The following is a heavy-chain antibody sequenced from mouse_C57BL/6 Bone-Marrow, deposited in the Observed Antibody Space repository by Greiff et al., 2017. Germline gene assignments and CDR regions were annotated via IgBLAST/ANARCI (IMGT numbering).Heavy chain of an antibody. CDR3: TSTTVRAMDY. J-gene: IGHJ4*01. CDR2: IDPENGDT. V-gene: IGHV14-4*01. Sequence: VQLQQSGAELVRPGASVKLSCTASGFNIKDDYMHWVKQRPEQGLEWIGWIDPENGDTEYATKFQGKATITADTSSNTAYLQLSSLTSEDTAFYYWTSTTVRAMDYWGQGTSVTVSS. D-gene: IGHD1-1*01. CDR1: GFNIKDDY.